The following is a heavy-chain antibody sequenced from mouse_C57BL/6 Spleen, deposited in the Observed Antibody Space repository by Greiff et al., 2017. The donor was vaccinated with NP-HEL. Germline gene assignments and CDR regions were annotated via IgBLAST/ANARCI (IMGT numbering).Heavy chain of an antibody. V-gene: IGHV1-7*01. CDR3: ARTGGSGYYLFAY. CDR2: INPSSGYT. D-gene: IGHD2-3*01. CDR1: GYTFTSYW. Sequence: QVHVKQSGAELAKPGASVKLSCKASGYTFTSYWMHWVKQRPGQGLEWIGYINPSSGYTKYNQKFKDKATLTADTSSSTAYMQLSSLTYEDSAVYYCARTGGSGYYLFAYWGQGTLVTVSA. J-gene: IGHJ3*01.